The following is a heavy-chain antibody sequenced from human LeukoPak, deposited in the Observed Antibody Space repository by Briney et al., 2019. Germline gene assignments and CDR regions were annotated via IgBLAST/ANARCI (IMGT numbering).Heavy chain of an antibody. CDR2: IYYSGST. D-gene: IGHD3-10*01. Sequence: SETLSLTCTVSGGSISSYYWSWIRQPPRKGLEWIGYIYYSGSTNYNPSLKSRVTISVDTSKNQFSLKLSSVTAADTAVYYCARGDYYGDFDYWGQGTLVTVSS. J-gene: IGHJ4*02. CDR1: GGSISSYY. V-gene: IGHV4-59*01. CDR3: ARGDYYGDFDY.